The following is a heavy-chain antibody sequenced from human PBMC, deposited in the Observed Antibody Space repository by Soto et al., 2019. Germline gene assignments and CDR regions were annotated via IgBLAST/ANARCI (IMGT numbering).Heavy chain of an antibody. CDR3: AKVRDSFGLDV. J-gene: IGHJ6*02. CDR1: GGSITGAYY. D-gene: IGHD2-15*01. V-gene: IGHV4-31*03. CDR2: IHYRGST. Sequence: QLQLQESGPGLVKPSETLSLTSNVSGGSITGAYYWNWIRQHPGKGLEWIGSIHYRGSTYYSPSLKTRITILLDRSNNQFSLKLSSVTAADTAVYYCAKVRDSFGLDVWGQGTTVTVSS.